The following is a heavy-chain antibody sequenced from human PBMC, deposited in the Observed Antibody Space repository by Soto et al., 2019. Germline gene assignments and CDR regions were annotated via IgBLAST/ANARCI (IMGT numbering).Heavy chain of an antibody. CDR2: ISYDGSNK. J-gene: IGHJ6*02. V-gene: IGHV3-30-3*01. D-gene: IGHD6-19*01. CDR3: ASHSIGYSSGWDYGMDV. Sequence: GGSLRLSCAASGFTFSSYAMHWVRQAPGKGLEWVAAISYDGSNKYYADSVKGRFTISRDNSKNTLYLQMNSLRAEDTAVYYCASHSIGYSSGWDYGMDVWGQGTTVTVSS. CDR1: GFTFSSYA.